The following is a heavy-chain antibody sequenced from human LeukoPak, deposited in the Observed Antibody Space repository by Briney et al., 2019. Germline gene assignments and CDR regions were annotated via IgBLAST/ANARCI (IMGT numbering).Heavy chain of an antibody. CDR1: GGSISSGGYY. CDR3: ARDQQLAYCGGDCYPAN. V-gene: IGHV4-61*02. Sequence: SETLSLTCTVSGGSISSGGYYWSWIRQPAGKGLEWIGRIYTSGSTDYNPSLKSRVTISLGTSQNQFSLNLSSVTAADTAVYFCARDQQLAYCGGDCYPANWGQGTLVTVSS. J-gene: IGHJ4*02. CDR2: IYTSGST. D-gene: IGHD2-21*02.